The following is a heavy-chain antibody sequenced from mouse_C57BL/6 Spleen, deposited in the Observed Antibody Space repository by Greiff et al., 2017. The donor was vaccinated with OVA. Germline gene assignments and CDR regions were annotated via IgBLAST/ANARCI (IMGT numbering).Heavy chain of an antibody. V-gene: IGHV5-4*03. J-gene: IGHJ4*01. D-gene: IGHD1-1*01. CDR3: ASHYYGSSRDYYAMDY. CDR2: ISDGGSYT. Sequence: EVKLVESGGGLVKPGGSLKLSCAASGFTFSSYAMSWVRQTPEKRLEWVATISDGGSYTYYPDNVKGRFTISRDNVKNNLYLQMSHLKSEDTAMYYCASHYYGSSRDYYAMDYWGQGTSVTVSS. CDR1: GFTFSSYA.